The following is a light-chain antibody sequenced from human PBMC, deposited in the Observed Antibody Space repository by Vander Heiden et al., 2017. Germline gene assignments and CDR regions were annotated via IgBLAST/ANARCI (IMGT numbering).Light chain of an antibody. J-gene: IGKJ1*01. Sequence: AIQMTQSPSSLSASVGDRVNITCRASQGIRNDLGWYQQKPGKAPKLLIYAASNLQSGVPSTFSGSGSGTDFTLTIFSLQPEDFATYYCRQDNNFPWTFGQGTKVEIK. CDR2: AAS. CDR3: RQDNNFPWT. V-gene: IGKV1-6*01. CDR1: QGIRND.